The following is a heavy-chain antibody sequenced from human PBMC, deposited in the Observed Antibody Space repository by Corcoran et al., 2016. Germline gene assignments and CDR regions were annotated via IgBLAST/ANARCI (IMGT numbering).Heavy chain of an antibody. Sequence: EVQLVESGGGLVQPGGSLRLSCADSGSTFSRYWMAWVRQAPGKVLEWVGNIKDEGGEKNYVDSVKGRFTFSRDNAKKTLYLQMNNLRAEDTGVYYCARNNWKGAAFLYVWGQGTTVTVSS. CDR2: IKDEGGEK. CDR3: ARNNWKGAAFLYV. CDR1: GSTFSRYW. J-gene: IGHJ6*02. D-gene: IGHD1-20*01. V-gene: IGHV3-7*01.